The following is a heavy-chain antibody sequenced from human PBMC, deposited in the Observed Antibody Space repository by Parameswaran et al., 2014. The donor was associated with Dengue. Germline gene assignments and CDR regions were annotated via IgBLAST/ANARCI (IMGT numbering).Heavy chain of an antibody. J-gene: IGHJ4*02. D-gene: IGHD6-19*01. Sequence: WVRQAPGQGLEWMGWISAYNANTNYAQKLQGRVTMTTDTSTSTAYMELRSLRSDDTAVYYCARDRSIAVAGTTGYWGQGTLVTVSS. V-gene: IGHV1-18*01. CDR3: ARDRSIAVAGTTGY. CDR2: ISAYNANT.